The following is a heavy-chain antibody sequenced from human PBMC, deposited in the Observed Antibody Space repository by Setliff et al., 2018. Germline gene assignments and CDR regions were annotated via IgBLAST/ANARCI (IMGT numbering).Heavy chain of an antibody. CDR1: GYTFTDYY. CDR3: AREVPGYSGALDF. V-gene: IGHV1-2*02. Sequence: ASVKVSCKASGYTFTDYYMHWVRQAPGQGLEWLGWINSNSGSTTYAQKFQGRVTMTRDTSINTVYMELKSLTSDDSAVYYCAREVPGYSGALDFWGRGTLVTVSS. J-gene: IGHJ5*01. CDR2: INSNSGST. D-gene: IGHD5-12*01.